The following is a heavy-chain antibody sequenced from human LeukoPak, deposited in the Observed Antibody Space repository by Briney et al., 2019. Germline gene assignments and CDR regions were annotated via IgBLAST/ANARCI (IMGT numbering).Heavy chain of an antibody. CDR3: ARFSPRAMGNYLDF. V-gene: IGHV4-38-2*02. CDR2: IYHSGST. Sequence: SETLSLTCTVSGYSISSAYYWGWIRQPPGKGLEWIGSIYHSGSTYYNPSLKSRVTISRDTSKNQFSLKLSSVTAADTAVYYCARFSPRAMGNYLDFWGQGTLVTVSS. D-gene: IGHD7-27*01. J-gene: IGHJ4*02. CDR1: GYSISSAYY.